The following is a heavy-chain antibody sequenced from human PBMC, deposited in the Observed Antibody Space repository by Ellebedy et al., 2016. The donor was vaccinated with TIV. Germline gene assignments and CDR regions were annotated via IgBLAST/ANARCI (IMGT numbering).Heavy chain of an antibody. CDR2: ISGSGFYI. CDR1: GFPFINHA. Sequence: PGGSLRLSCAASGFPFINHALSWVRQAPGKGLEWVAAISGSGFYIEYADSVKGRFTISIDNSKNTLYLQMSSLRAEDTGIYYCARGTQVDGSAYSLIDYWGQGTLVTVSS. CDR3: ARGTQVDGSAYSLIDY. V-gene: IGHV3-23*01. D-gene: IGHD2-21*01. J-gene: IGHJ4*02.